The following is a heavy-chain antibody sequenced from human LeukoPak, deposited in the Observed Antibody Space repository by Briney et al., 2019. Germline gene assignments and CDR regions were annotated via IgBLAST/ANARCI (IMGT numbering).Heavy chain of an antibody. CDR3: ARDPYSGYDSYYYMDV. V-gene: IGHV3-74*01. D-gene: IGHD5-12*01. Sequence: GGSLRLSCATSGFTFTTFWMHWVRQAPGKGLVWFSRINHDGSSTNYADSVKGRFTISRDNAKNTVYLQMNSLRAEDTAVYYCARDPYSGYDSYYYMDVWGKGTTVTISS. CDR2: INHDGSST. CDR1: GFTFTTFW. J-gene: IGHJ6*03.